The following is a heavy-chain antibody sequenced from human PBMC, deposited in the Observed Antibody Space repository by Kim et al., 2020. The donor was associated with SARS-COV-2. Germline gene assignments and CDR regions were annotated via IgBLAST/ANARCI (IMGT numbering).Heavy chain of an antibody. J-gene: IGHJ4*02. D-gene: IGHD6-19*01. Sequence: GGSLRLSCAVSGFTFSSYCMHWVRQAPGKGLEWVAVISYDGKNKYYGEAVKGRFTISRDNSKNMLHLQIHSLSVEDTAVYYCAKEDAVAVAGGFGCWGQGALVTVS. V-gene: IGHV3-30*18. CDR3: AKEDAVAVAGGFGC. CDR2: ISYDGKNK. CDR1: GFTFSSYC.